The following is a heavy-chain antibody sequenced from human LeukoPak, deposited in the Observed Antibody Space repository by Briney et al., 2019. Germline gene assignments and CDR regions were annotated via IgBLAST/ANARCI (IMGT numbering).Heavy chain of an antibody. CDR1: GGTFSSYA. J-gene: IGHJ5*02. V-gene: IGHV1-18*01. D-gene: IGHD2-15*01. Sequence: ASVKVSCKASGGTFSSYAISWVRQAPGQGLEWMGWISAYNGNTNYAQKLQGRVTMTTDTSTSTAYMELRSLRSDDTAVYYCARDRGDIVVVVAAEYRFDPWGQGTLVTVSS. CDR3: ARDRGDIVVVVAAEYRFDP. CDR2: ISAYNGNT.